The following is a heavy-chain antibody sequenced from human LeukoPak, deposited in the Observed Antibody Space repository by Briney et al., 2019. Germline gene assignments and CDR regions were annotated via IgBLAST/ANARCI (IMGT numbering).Heavy chain of an antibody. V-gene: IGHV3-30*18. CDR1: GFIFSNYG. Sequence: ALXXXCXASGFIFSNYGMHWVRQAPGKGLEGVAVISFDGSDKYYADSVEGRFTISRDNSKNTLYLQMTSLRPEDTAVYYCAKQREGTSWSPDYWGQGTLVTVSS. D-gene: IGHD6-13*01. CDR3: AKQREGTSWSPDY. J-gene: IGHJ4*02. CDR2: ISFDGSDK.